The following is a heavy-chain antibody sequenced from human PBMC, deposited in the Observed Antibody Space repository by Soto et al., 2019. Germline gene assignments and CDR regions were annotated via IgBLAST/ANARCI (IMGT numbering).Heavy chain of an antibody. CDR1: GYTFTSYD. J-gene: IGHJ4*02. CDR2: ISAYNGNT. CDR3: ARIEPYYYDSSGYYYSY. D-gene: IGHD3-22*01. V-gene: IGHV1-18*01. Sequence: ASVKVSCKASGYTFTSYDINWVRQAPGQGLEWMGWISAYNGNTNYAQKLQGRVTMTTDTSTSTAYMELRSLRSDDTAVYYCARIEPYYYDSSGYYYSYWGQGTLVTVSS.